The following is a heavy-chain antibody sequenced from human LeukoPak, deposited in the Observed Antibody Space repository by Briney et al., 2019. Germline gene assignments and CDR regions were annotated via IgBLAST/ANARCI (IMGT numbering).Heavy chain of an antibody. V-gene: IGHV3-13*01. CDR2: IRTASDK. Sequence: QPGGSLTLSCAASGFTCSSFDMHWLRQPTGQGLEWVTTIRTASDKYYPGFLEGQFTLSRENAKNSLYLQMNSLAAGDTAVYYCARGPPRGKYYYMDVWGKGTTVTVSS. CDR3: ARGPPRGKYYYMDV. CDR1: GFTCSSFD. D-gene: IGHD1-1*01. J-gene: IGHJ6*03.